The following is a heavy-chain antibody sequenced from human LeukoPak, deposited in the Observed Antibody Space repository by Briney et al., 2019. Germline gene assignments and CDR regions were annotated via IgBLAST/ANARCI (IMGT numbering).Heavy chain of an antibody. D-gene: IGHD5-12*01. J-gene: IGHJ4*02. CDR1: GFTFSSYA. CDR3: ARGIVATLDYFDY. Sequence: GGSLRLSCAASGFTFSSYAMSWVRQAPGKGLEWVSPISSSSSYIYYADSVKGRFTISRDNAKNSLYLQMNSLRAEDTAVYYCARGIVATLDYFDYWGQGTLVTVSS. V-gene: IGHV3-21*01. CDR2: ISSSSSYI.